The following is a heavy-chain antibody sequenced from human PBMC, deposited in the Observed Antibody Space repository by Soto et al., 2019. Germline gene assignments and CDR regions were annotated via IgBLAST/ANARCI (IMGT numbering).Heavy chain of an antibody. CDR2: IWYDGSNK. V-gene: IGHV3-33*01. CDR3: ARDHFIYCGGDCPFQH. D-gene: IGHD2-21*02. J-gene: IGHJ1*01. CDR1: GFTFSSYG. Sequence: GGSLRLSCAASGFTFSSYGMHWVRQAPGKGLEWVAVIWYDGSNKYYADSVKGRFTISRDNSKNTLYLQMNSLRAEDTAVYYCARDHFIYCGGDCPFQHWGQGTLVTVSS.